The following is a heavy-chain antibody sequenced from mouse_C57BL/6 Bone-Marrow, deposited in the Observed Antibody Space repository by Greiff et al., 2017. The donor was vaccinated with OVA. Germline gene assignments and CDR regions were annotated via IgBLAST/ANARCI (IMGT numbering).Heavy chain of an antibody. J-gene: IGHJ3*01. CDR1: GYTFTSYW. CDR3: APSCYCGNCVGAY. D-gene: IGHD2-1*01. CDR2: IHPSDGDT. V-gene: IGHV1-74*01. Sequence: QVQLQQPGAELVKPGASVKVSCKASGYTFTSYWMHWVKQRPGQGLEWIGRIHPSDGDTNYNQKFKGKATLTVDQSSSTAYMQLSSLTSEDSAVYYCAPSCYCGNCVGAYWGQGTLVTVSA.